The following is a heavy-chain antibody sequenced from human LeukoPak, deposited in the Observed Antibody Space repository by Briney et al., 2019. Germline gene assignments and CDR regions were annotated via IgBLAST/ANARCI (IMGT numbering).Heavy chain of an antibody. Sequence: GASVKVSCKASGYTFTGYYMHWVRQAPGQGLEWMGWINPNSGGTNYAQKFQGRVTMTRDTSISTAYMELSRLRSDDTAVYYCVRREGGLDEYGSSFDPWGQGTLVTVSS. J-gene: IGHJ5*02. CDR3: VRREGGLDEYGSSFDP. CDR1: GYTFTGYY. V-gene: IGHV1-2*02. D-gene: IGHD6-6*01. CDR2: INPNSGGT.